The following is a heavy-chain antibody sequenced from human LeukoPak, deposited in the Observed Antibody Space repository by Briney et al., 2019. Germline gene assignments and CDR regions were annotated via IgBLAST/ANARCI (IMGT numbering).Heavy chain of an antibody. CDR2: ISSSSSYI. CDR1: GFTFSSYS. J-gene: IGHJ3*01. D-gene: IGHD5-24*01. V-gene: IGHV3-21*01. Sequence: KPGGSLRLSCAASGFTFSSYSMNWVRQAPGKGLEWVSSISSSSSYIYYADSVKGRFTVSRDNAKNSLFLQMNSLRAEDTALYYCAGDREMGTIRNGFDVWGQGTIVSVSS. CDR3: AGDREMGTIRNGFDV.